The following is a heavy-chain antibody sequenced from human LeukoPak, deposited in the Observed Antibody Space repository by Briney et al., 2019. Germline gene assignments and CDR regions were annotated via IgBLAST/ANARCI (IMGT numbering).Heavy chain of an antibody. CDR3: ARHIGSGTYYSYFFDY. D-gene: IGHD3-10*01. Sequence: NPSETLSLTCTVSGGSIRSYYWSWIRQPPGKGLEWIGYVYYSGSTNSNPSLKSRVTISVDTSKNQFSLKLSSVTAADTAVYYCARHIGSGTYYSYFFDYRGQGTLVTVSS. V-gene: IGHV4-59*08. CDR1: GGSIRSYY. CDR2: VYYSGST. J-gene: IGHJ4*02.